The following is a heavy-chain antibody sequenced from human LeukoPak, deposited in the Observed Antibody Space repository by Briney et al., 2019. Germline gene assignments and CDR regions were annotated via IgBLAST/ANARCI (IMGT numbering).Heavy chain of an antibody. CDR2: ISNRGGGT. V-gene: IGHV3-23*01. CDR1: GSTFSSLA. D-gene: IGHD6-13*01. J-gene: IGHJ4*02. CDR3: ARPAYSSSWYYFEY. Sequence: GGSLRLACAASGSTFSSLAMSWVRLAPGRGLEWVSSISNRGGGTYYAESVKGRFTISRDNSKNTMYLQMSSMRAEDTAIYYCARPAYSSSWYYFEYWGQGTLVTVSS.